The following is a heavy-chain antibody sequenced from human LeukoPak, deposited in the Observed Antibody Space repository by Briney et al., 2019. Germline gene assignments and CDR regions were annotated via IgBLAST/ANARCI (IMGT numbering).Heavy chain of an antibody. CDR3: ARPSGGDFWSGYYNY. Sequence: SVKVSCKASGGTFSSYAISWVRQAPGQGLEWMGGIIPIFGTANYAQKFQGRVTITADESTSTANMELSSLRSEDTAVYYCARPSGGDFWSGYYNYWGQGTLVTVSS. CDR1: GGTFSSYA. V-gene: IGHV1-69*01. J-gene: IGHJ4*02. D-gene: IGHD3-3*01. CDR2: IIPIFGTA.